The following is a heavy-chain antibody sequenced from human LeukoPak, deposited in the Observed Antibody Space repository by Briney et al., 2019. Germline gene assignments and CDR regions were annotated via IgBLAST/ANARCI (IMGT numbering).Heavy chain of an antibody. D-gene: IGHD3-3*01. CDR3: ARVPNYDFWSGPIYYFDY. CDR1: GYTFTGYY. V-gene: IGHV1-2*02. Sequence: ASVKVSCKASGYTFTGYYMHWVRQAPGQGLEWMGWINPNGGGTNYAQKFQGRVTMTRDTSISTAYMELSRLRSDDTAVYYCARVPNYDFWSGPIYYFDYWGQGTLVTVSS. CDR2: INPNGGGT. J-gene: IGHJ4*02.